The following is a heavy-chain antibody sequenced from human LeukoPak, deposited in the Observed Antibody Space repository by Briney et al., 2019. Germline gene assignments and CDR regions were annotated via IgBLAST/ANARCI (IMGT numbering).Heavy chain of an antibody. V-gene: IGHV1-2*02. Sequence: GASVKVSCKASGYTFTGYCMHWVRQAPGQGLEWMGWINPNSGGTNYAQKFQGRVTMTRDTSISTAYMELSRLRSDDTAVYYCARERYYGSGKGRYFQHWGQGTLVTVSS. CDR1: GYTFTGYC. D-gene: IGHD3-10*01. CDR2: INPNSGGT. J-gene: IGHJ1*01. CDR3: ARERYYGSGKGRYFQH.